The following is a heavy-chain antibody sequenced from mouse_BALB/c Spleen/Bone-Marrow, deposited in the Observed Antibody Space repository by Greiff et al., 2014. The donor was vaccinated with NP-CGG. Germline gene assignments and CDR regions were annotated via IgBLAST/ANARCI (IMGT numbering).Heavy chain of an antibody. D-gene: IGHD2-3*01. CDR3: ARGWDWYAY. Sequence: VQLQQSGAELARPGASVKLSCKASGYTFTSYWMQWVKQRPGQGLEWIGAIYPGDGDTRYTQKFKGKATLTADKSSSTAYMQRRRLASEDSAVYYCARGWDWYAYWGQGTLVTVSA. CDR1: GYTFTSYW. J-gene: IGHJ3*01. V-gene: IGHV1-87*01. CDR2: IYPGDGDT.